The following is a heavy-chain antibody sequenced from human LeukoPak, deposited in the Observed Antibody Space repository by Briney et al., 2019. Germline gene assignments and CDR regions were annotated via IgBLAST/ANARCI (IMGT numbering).Heavy chain of an antibody. V-gene: IGHV1-18*01. D-gene: IGHD3-9*01. CDR3: ARMILLLGDVLTVPPRGFDY. CDR2: IXXXXXNT. CDR1: GYTFTTYG. Sequence: ASVKVSCKASGYTFTTYGISWVRQAPGQGLEWLGRIXXXXXNTNYAQKLQGRVTMTTDTSTSTAYMELRSLRSDDTAVYYCARMILLLGDVLTVPPRGFDYWGQGTLVTVSS. J-gene: IGHJ4*02.